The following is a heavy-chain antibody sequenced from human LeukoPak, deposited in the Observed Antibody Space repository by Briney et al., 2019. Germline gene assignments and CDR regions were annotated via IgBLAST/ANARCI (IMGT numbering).Heavy chain of an antibody. CDR2: IYTSGST. CDR3: ARDGQWLQYYYYMDV. D-gene: IGHD6-19*01. V-gene: IGHV4-4*07. J-gene: IGHJ6*03. Sequence: PSETLSLTCTVSGGSISSYYWSWIRQPAGKGLEWIGRIYTSGSTNYNPSLKSRVTMSVDTSKKQFSLKLSSVTAADTAVYYCARDGQWLQYYYYMDVWGKGTTVTVSS. CDR1: GGSISSYY.